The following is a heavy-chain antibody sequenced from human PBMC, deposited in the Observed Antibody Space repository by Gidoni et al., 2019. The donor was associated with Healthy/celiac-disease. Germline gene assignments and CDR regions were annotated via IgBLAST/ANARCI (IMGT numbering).Heavy chain of an antibody. CDR2: IYYSGST. CDR1: DRVISSSSYY. V-gene: IGHV4-39*01. CDR3: ASLPKVAAPVYY. Sequence: QLQLQESAPGLVPPSETLSLTCAVSDRVISSSSYYWGWNRQPPGKGLEWIGSIYYSGSTHYNPSLKRRVTISVDTSKNQFSLKLSSVTAADTAVYYCASLPKVAAPVYYWGQGTLVTVSS. D-gene: IGHD6-13*01. J-gene: IGHJ4*02.